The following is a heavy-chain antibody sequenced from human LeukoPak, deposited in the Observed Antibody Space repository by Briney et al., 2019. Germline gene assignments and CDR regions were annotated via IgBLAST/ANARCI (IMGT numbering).Heavy chain of an antibody. D-gene: IGHD5/OR15-5a*01. Sequence: PGGSLRLSCAASGFTFSSYAMHWVRQAPGKGLEWVAVISYNGSNKYYADSVKGRFTISRDNAKNSLYLQMNSLRAEDTAVYFCARGVYGANAAFDSWGQGTLVTVSS. CDR1: GFTFSSYA. CDR3: ARGVYGANAAFDS. CDR2: ISYNGSNK. J-gene: IGHJ5*01. V-gene: IGHV3-30-3*01.